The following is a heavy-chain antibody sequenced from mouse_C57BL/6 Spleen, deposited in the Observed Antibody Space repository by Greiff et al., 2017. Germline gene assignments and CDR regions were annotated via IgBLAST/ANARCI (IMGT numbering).Heavy chain of an antibody. J-gene: IGHJ4*01. D-gene: IGHD3-2*02. CDR2: ILPGSGSN. V-gene: IGHV1-9*01. Sequence: VKLMESGAELMKPGASVKLSCKATGYTFTGYWIEWVKQRPGNGLEWIGEILPGSGSNNYNEKFKGKATFTADTSSNTAYMQLSSLTTEDSAIYDCAKGSAQATMDYWGQGTSVTVSS. CDR3: AKGSAQATMDY. CDR1: GYTFTGYW.